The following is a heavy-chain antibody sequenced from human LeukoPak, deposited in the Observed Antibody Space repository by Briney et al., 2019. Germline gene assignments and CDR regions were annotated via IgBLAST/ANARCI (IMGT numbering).Heavy chain of an antibody. D-gene: IGHD5-18*01. CDR1: GGSFSAYY. CDR3: ARVDTTMSAFDP. J-gene: IGHJ5*02. CDR2: INHGGTT. V-gene: IGHV4-34*01. Sequence: SETLSLTCAVYGGSFSAYYWNWIRQPPGKGLEWIGQINHGGTTNYNPSLKSRVTISVDTSKNQMSLRLSSVTAADTAVYYCARVDTTMSAFDPWGQGTLVTVSS.